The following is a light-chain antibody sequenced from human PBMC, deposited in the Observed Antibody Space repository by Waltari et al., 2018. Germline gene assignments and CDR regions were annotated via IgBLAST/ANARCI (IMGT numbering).Light chain of an antibody. Sequence: QSALTQPASVSGSPGQSITISCTGTSSDVGRYDLVSWYQQHPDKAPKLFVFEDSKWPSGVSNRFSGSKSGNTDSLTISGLQAEDEADYYCCSYADSRTWVFGGGTKLTVL. CDR1: SSDVGRYDL. J-gene: IGLJ3*02. CDR3: CSYADSRTWV. CDR2: EDS. V-gene: IGLV2-23*01.